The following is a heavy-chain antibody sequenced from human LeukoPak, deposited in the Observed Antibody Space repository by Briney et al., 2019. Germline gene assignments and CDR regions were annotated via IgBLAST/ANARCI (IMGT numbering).Heavy chain of an antibody. J-gene: IGHJ4*02. CDR1: GFAFSSYW. V-gene: IGHV3-74*03. D-gene: IGHD5-12*01. Sequence: PGGSLRLSCAASGFAFSSYWMHWVRQAPGNGRMWVSRINSDGSSITYADSVKGRFTISRDNAKNTLYLQMNSLRVEDTAVYYCVREGRVSGYDFDCWGQGTLVTVSS. CDR3: VREGRVSGYDFDC. CDR2: INSDGSSI.